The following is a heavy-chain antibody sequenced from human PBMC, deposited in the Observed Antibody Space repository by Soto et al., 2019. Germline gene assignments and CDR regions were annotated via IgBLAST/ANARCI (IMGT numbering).Heavy chain of an antibody. V-gene: IGHV4-4*07. J-gene: IGHJ4*02. D-gene: IGHD6-13*01. CDR3: ARSQWAEAGFDY. CDR1: GGSISSYY. Sequence: KASEPLYLTCTVSGGSISSYYWGLIRQPAGKGLEWIGRIYTSGSTNYNPSLKSRVTMSVDTSKNQFSLKLSSVTAADTAVYYCARSQWAEAGFDYWGQGTPVTVSS. CDR2: IYTSGST.